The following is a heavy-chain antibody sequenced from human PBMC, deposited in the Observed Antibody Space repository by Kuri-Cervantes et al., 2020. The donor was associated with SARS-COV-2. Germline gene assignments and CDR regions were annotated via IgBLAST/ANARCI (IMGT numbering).Heavy chain of an antibody. CDR1: GYTFIGYY. D-gene: IGHD2-2*01. CDR3: ARGGNIVVVPAAADFDY. J-gene: IGHJ4*02. V-gene: IGHV1-3*01. Sequence: ASVKVSCKASGYTFIGYYMHWVRQAPGQRLEWMGWINAGNGNTKYSQKFQGRVTITRDTSASTAYMELSSLRSEDTAVYYCARGGNIVVVPAAADFDYWGQGTLVTVSS. CDR2: INAGNGNT.